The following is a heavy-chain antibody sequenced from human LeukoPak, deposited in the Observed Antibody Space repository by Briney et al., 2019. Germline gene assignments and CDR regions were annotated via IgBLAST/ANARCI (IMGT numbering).Heavy chain of an antibody. Sequence: GASVKVSCKASGYSFTGYYIQWVRQAPGQGLEWLGRINHNSGDTNYAQKSQGRVTMTRDTSVSTVYMELTRLRSDDTAVYYCARVTNSGWYTDFWGQGTLITVSS. J-gene: IGHJ4*02. D-gene: IGHD6-19*01. V-gene: IGHV1-2*06. CDR2: INHNSGDT. CDR3: ARVTNSGWYTDF. CDR1: GYSFTGYY.